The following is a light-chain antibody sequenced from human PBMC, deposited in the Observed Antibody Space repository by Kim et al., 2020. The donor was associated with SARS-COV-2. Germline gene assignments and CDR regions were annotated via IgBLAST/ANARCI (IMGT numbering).Light chain of an antibody. V-gene: IGKV1-39*01. Sequence: DIQMTQSPSFLSASVGDRVTITCRASQHINNYLNWYQQKPGKAPNLLIYAASDLHSGVPSRFIGGGFGTHFTLTINNLQPEDFAIYYCQQSYSAPRAFGQGTKVDIK. CDR1: QHINNY. J-gene: IGKJ1*01. CDR3: QQSYSAPRA. CDR2: AAS.